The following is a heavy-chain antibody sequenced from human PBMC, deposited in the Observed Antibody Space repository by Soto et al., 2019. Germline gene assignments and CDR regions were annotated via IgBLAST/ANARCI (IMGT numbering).Heavy chain of an antibody. Sequence: GAPVKVSCKASGFTFTSSAVQWARQARGQRLEWMGRIVAGGGNTNYAQKFQGRVTITRDMSTSTAYMELSSLRSEDTAVYYCARGDYDFFYFDYWGQGTLVTVSS. D-gene: IGHD3-3*01. CDR3: ARGDYDFFYFDY. V-gene: IGHV1-58*01. J-gene: IGHJ4*02. CDR2: IVAGGGNT. CDR1: GFTFTSSA.